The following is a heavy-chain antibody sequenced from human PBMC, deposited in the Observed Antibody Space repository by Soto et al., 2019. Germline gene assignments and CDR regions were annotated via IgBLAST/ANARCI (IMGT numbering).Heavy chain of an antibody. Sequence: GGSLRLSXAASGFTFSSYSMNWVRQAPGKGLEWVSSISSSSSYIYYADSVKGRFTISRDNAKNSLYLQMNSLRAEDTAVYYCARDLEQLGFDPWGQGTLVTVSS. CDR3: ARDLEQLGFDP. CDR2: ISSSSSYI. CDR1: GFTFSSYS. V-gene: IGHV3-21*01. D-gene: IGHD6-6*01. J-gene: IGHJ5*02.